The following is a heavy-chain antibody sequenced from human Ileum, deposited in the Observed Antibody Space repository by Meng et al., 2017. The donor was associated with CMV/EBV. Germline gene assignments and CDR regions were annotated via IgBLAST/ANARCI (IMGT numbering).Heavy chain of an antibody. Sequence: QVRLQQPGPGLVMPSETLSLTCTVSGASISAYFWSWIRQPAGKGLECIGRFHTSGTTNYNPSLKSRVTMSVDSSKNQFSLNLSSVTAADTAVYYCATEKWAAAGYGAFDIWGQGTMVTVSS. CDR2: FHTSGTT. V-gene: IGHV4-4*07. D-gene: IGHD6-13*01. CDR3: ATEKWAAAGYGAFDI. J-gene: IGHJ3*02. CDR1: GASISAYF.